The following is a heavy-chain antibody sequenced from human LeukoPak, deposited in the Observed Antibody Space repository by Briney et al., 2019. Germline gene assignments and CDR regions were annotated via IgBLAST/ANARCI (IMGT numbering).Heavy chain of an antibody. CDR2: ISGSGGST. CDR1: GFTFSSYA. CDR3: AKVDRTYQLPFWGIDY. J-gene: IGHJ4*02. V-gene: IGHV3-23*01. Sequence: GGSLRLSCAASGFTFSSYAMSWVRQAPGNGLEWVSAISGSGGSTYYADSVKGRFTISRDNSKNTLYLQMNSLRAEDTAVYYCAKVDRTYQLPFWGIDYWGQGTLVTVSS. D-gene: IGHD2-2*01.